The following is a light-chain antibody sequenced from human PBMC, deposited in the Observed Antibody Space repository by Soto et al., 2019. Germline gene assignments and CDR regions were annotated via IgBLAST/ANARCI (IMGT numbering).Light chain of an antibody. V-gene: IGKV3-15*01. CDR1: QSVSSN. CDR2: GTS. Sequence: EIVMTQSPATLSESPGERATLSCRASQSVSSNLAWYQQKRGQAPRLLIYGTSTRATGIPARFSGSGSGTEFTLTISSLQSEDFAVYYCQQYNKWPLTFGEGTKVEIK. J-gene: IGKJ4*01. CDR3: QQYNKWPLT.